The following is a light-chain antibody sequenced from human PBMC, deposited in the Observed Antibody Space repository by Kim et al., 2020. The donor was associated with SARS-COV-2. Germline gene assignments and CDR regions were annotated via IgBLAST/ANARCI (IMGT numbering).Light chain of an antibody. Sequence: GKTTTISCTASSGSIARNDVQCYQQSPGSAPTTVIYEDSKRPSGVPDRFSGSIDTASNSASLTISGLKTEDEADYYCQSYDNGNQVFGGGTKLTVL. CDR3: QSYDNGNQV. CDR2: EDS. J-gene: IGLJ3*02. V-gene: IGLV6-57*02. CDR1: SGSIARND.